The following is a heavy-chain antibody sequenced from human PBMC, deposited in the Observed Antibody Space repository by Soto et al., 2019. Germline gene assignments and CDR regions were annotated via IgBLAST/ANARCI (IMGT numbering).Heavy chain of an antibody. CDR3: AKHRGFVAGPFDS. J-gene: IGHJ4*02. V-gene: IGHV3-23*01. CDR1: GITFTNYA. CDR2: ISGNVGSTT. D-gene: IGHD6-19*01. Sequence: EVQLLESGGGLAQPGGCLRLSCAVSGITFTNYAMGWVRQAPGKGLEWVSGISGNVGSTTHYADSVKGRFTISRDNSKNTRFLQTNSLRAEDTAVYYCAKHRGFVAGPFDSWGQGTLVIVSS.